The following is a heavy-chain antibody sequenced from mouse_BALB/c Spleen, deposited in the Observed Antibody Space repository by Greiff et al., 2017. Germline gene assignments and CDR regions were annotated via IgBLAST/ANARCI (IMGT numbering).Heavy chain of an antibody. J-gene: IGHJ2*01. CDR1: GFTFNTYA. Sequence: EVKLMESGGGLVQPKGSLKLSCAASGFTFNTYAMNWVRQAPGKGLEWVARIRSKSNNYATYYADSVKDRFTISRDDSQSMLYLQMNNLKTEDTAMYYCVRHYGSSFDYWGQGTTLTVSS. V-gene: IGHV10-1*02. CDR2: IRSKSNNYAT. CDR3: VRHYGSSFDY. D-gene: IGHD1-1*01.